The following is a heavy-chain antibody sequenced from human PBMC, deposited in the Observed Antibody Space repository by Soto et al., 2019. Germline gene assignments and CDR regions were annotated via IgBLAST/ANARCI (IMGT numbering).Heavy chain of an antibody. D-gene: IGHD3-16*01. CDR2: IYYRGNT. CDR3: VRGWDYYGMDV. V-gene: IGHV4-31*03. Sequence: SETLSLTCTVSGGSISSDDYYWNWIRQRPGKGLEWIGNIYYRGNTNYNPSLKSRIIMSMDMSENQFSLKLTSVTAADTAVYYCVRGWDYYGMDVWGQGTTVTVSS. CDR1: GGSISSDDYY. J-gene: IGHJ6*02.